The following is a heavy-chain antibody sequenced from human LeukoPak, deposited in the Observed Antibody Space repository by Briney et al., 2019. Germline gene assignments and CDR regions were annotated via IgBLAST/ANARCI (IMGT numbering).Heavy chain of an antibody. CDR2: IKQDGSGK. V-gene: IGHV3-7*01. J-gene: IGHJ4*02. CDR1: GFTFSAYA. Sequence: GESLRLSCVASGFTFSAYAMNWVRQAPGKGLEWVANIKQDGSGKYYVDSVRGRFTISRDNATNSLYLQMNSLRAEDTAVYYCARDLNYFDYWGQGTLVTVSS. CDR3: ARDLNYFDY.